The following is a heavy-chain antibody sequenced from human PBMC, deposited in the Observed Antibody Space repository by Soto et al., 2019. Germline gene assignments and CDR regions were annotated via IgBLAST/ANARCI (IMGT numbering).Heavy chain of an antibody. D-gene: IGHD1-26*01. V-gene: IGHV3-30*18. CDR2: ISYDGSNT. CDR3: ANEGGLSGSYYISSSYYFDY. CDR1: GFTFSSYG. J-gene: IGHJ4*02. Sequence: QVQLVESGGGVVQPGRSLRLSCVASGFTFSSYGMHWVRQAPGKGLEWVAIISYDGSNTYYADSVKGRFTISRDNSKNTLYLQMNSLRAEDTSVYDCANEGGLSGSYYISSSYYFDYWGQGTLVTVSS.